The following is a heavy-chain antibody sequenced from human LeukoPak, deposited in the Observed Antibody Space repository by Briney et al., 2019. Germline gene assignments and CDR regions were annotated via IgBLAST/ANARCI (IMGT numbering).Heavy chain of an antibody. V-gene: IGHV3-23*01. D-gene: IGHD4-17*01. CDR1: GFTFSSHD. CDR2: ISGTGVQT. CDR3: AKDTGNGDYARAFEI. Sequence: GGSLRLSCAASGFTFSSHDMTWVRQAPGKGLEWVSTISGTGVQTHYADSVEGRFIVSRDNSRSTVFLLVNSLRGEDTAVYFCAKDTGNGDYARAFEIWGQGTMVTVSS. J-gene: IGHJ3*02.